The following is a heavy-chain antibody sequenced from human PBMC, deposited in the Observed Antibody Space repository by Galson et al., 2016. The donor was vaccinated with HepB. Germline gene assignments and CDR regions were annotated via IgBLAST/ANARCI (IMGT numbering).Heavy chain of an antibody. CDR3: AKGPGTGHDDFWGGYYPLHY. D-gene: IGHD3-3*01. CDR1: GFTFGDYA. CDR2: ISWSSDNT. J-gene: IGHJ4*02. Sequence: SLRLSCAASGFTFGDYAMHWVRQAPGKGLEWVSGISWSSDNTGYADSVKGRFTISRDNGKNSLYLQMNSLRAEDTALYYCAKGPGTGHDDFWGGYYPLHYWGQGTLVTVSS. V-gene: IGHV3-9*01.